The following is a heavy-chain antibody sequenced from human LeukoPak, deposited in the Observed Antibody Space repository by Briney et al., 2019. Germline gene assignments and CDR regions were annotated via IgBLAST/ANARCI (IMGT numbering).Heavy chain of an antibody. CDR3: ARESGWSEGGYYFDY. CDR2: IRNEGDGYTT. CDR1: GFSLSDHY. V-gene: IGHV3-72*01. Sequence: GGSLRLSCAASGFSLSDHYMDWVRQAPGQGPELIGHIRNEGDGYTTESAASVKSRFTVSRDDSKNSLYLQMNSLRAEDTAVYYRARESGWSEGGYYFDYWGQGTLVTVSS. J-gene: IGHJ4*02. D-gene: IGHD6-19*01.